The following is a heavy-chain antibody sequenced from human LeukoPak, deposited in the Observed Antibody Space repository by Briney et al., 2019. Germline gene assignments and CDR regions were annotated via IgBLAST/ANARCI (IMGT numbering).Heavy chain of an antibody. CDR2: IYGGDSET. J-gene: IGHJ5*02. CDR1: GYNFANYW. D-gene: IGHD2-2*01. CDR3: ALGSITCCGSNWLDP. Sequence: GESLKISCKGSGYNFANYWIGWVRQMPGKGLEWMVVIYGGDSETRYSPSFKGQVTISADKSISTAYLQWSSLKASDTAMYYCALGSITCCGSNWLDPWGQGTLVTVSS. V-gene: IGHV5-51*01.